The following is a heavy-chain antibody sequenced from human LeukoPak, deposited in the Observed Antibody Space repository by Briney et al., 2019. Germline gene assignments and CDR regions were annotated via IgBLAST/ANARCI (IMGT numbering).Heavy chain of an antibody. Sequence: GGSLRLSCAASGFTFSSYGMHWVRQAPGKGLEWVAFIRYDGSNKYYADSVKGRFTISRDNANNFLYLQMNSLRVEDTALYYCAKDIRSGWYSAYLQSWGQGTLVTVSS. CDR2: IRYDGSNK. CDR3: AKDIRSGWYSAYLQS. CDR1: GFTFSSYG. J-gene: IGHJ1*01. V-gene: IGHV3-30*02. D-gene: IGHD6-19*01.